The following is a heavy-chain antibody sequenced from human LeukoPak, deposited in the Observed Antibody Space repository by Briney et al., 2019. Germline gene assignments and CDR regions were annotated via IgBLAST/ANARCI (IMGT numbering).Heavy chain of an antibody. Sequence: SETLSLTCTVSGGSISSSSYYWGWIRQPPGKGLEWIGSIYYSGSTYYNPSLKSRVTISVDTSKNQFSLKLSSVTAADTAVYYCARSTYDFWSGYYTRWFDPWGQGTLVTVSS. CDR3: ARSTYDFWSGYYTRWFDP. D-gene: IGHD3-3*01. V-gene: IGHV4-39*01. J-gene: IGHJ5*02. CDR2: IYYSGST. CDR1: GGSISSSSYY.